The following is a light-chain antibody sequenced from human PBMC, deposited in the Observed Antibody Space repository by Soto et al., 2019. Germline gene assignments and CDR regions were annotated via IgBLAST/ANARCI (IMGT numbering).Light chain of an antibody. CDR1: SGHSSYA. J-gene: IGLJ2*01. Sequence: QLVLTQSPSASASLGASVKLTCTLSSGHSSYAIAWHQQQPEKGPRYLMKVNSDGSHNKGDGIPDRFSGSSSGAERYLTISSLQSEDEADYYCQTWGTGEVFGGGTKLTVL. CDR2: VNSDGSH. V-gene: IGLV4-69*01. CDR3: QTWGTGEV.